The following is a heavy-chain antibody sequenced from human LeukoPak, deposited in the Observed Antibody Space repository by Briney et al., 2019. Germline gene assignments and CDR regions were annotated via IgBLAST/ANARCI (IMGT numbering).Heavy chain of an antibody. Sequence: GESLKISCKGSGYSFTGYWIGWVRQMPGKGLECMGVIYPGDSTTTYSPSFQGQVTISADKSITTAYLQWSSLKASDTAMYFCARWRGHYHYYDMDVWGQGTAVTVSS. CDR3: ARWRGHYHYYDMDV. J-gene: IGHJ6*02. CDR1: GYSFTGYW. D-gene: IGHD3-10*01. V-gene: IGHV5-51*01. CDR2: IYPGDSTT.